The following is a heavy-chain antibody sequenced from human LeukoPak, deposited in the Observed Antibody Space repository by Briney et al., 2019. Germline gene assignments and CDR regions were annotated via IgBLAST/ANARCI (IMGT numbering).Heavy chain of an antibody. CDR3: ARGNAVLY. CDR1: GFTFSYYW. J-gene: IGHJ4*02. V-gene: IGHV3-7*01. CDR2: IKPDGTVK. Sequence: GGSLRLSCAASGFTFSYYWMNWVRQAPGKGLEWVASIKPDGTVKYYVDSVKGRFTISRDNAESSLYLQMTSLGADDTAVYYCARGNAVLYCGQGTLVTVSS.